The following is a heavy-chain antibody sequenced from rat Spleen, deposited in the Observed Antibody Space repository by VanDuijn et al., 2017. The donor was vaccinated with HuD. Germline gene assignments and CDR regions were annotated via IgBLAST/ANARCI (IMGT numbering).Heavy chain of an antibody. CDR1: GFTFKNYV. CDR3: ARRHYGYTDYFDY. V-gene: IGHV5-29*01. J-gene: IGHJ2*01. D-gene: IGHD1-9*01. Sequence: EVQLVESGGGLVQPGRSLKLSCAVSGFTFKNYVMAWVRQAPTKGLEWVAAFSYDGFTTYYRDSVRGRFTISRDNAKSTLYLQMDSLRSEDTATYYCARRHYGYTDYFDYWGQGVMVTVSS. CDR2: FSYDGFTT.